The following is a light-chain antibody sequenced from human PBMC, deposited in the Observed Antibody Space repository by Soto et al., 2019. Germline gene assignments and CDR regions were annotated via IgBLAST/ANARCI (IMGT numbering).Light chain of an antibody. J-gene: IGKJ1*01. CDR2: KIS. V-gene: IGKV2-24*01. Sequence: DVLMTQTPLSSPVTLGQPASISCRSSQSLVHSDGDTYLSWLLQRPGQPPRLLLYKISHRFSGVPDRFSGSGAGKDFTLQISRVEPEDVGIYYSAQTTHFPCTFGQVPKVDI. CDR3: AQTTHFPCT. CDR1: QSLVHSDGDTY.